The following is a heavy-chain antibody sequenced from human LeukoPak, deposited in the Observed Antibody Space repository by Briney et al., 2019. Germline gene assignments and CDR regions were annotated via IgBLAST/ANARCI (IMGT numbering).Heavy chain of an antibody. D-gene: IGHD4-23*01. CDR2: IKRKTDGGTT. CDR1: GFTFSHAW. V-gene: IGHV3-15*01. J-gene: IGHJ4*02. Sequence: KPGGSLRLSCAASGFTFSHAWMTWVRRAPGKGLEGVGRIKRKTDGGTTDYAAPVKGRFTISRDDSKNTLYLQMNNLQTEDTAVYYCTTRTDSSGILGYWGQGTLVTVSP. CDR3: TTRTDSSGILGY.